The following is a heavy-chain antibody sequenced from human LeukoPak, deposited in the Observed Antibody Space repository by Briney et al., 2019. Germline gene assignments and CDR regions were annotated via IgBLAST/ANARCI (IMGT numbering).Heavy chain of an antibody. D-gene: IGHD6-19*01. Sequence: GGSLRLSCAASGFTFSSYAMSWVRQAPGKGLGWVSAISGSGGSTYYADSVKGRFTISRDNSKNTLYLQMNSLRAEDTAVYYCAKARAVAGLNWFDPWGQGTLVTVSS. CDR2: ISGSGGST. V-gene: IGHV3-23*01. CDR1: GFTFSSYA. J-gene: IGHJ5*02. CDR3: AKARAVAGLNWFDP.